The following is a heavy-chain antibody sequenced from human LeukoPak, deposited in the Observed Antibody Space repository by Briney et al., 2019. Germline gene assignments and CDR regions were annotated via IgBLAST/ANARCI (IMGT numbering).Heavy chain of an antibody. Sequence: SVKVSCKASVGTFSSYAISWVRQAPGQGLEWMGGIIPIFGTANYAQKFQGRVTITADESTSTAYMELSSLRSEDTAVYYCARATTRIYCSGGSCYSRYGMDVWGQGTTVTVSS. CDR2: IIPIFGTA. CDR1: VGTFSSYA. CDR3: ARATTRIYCSGGSCYSRYGMDV. V-gene: IGHV1-69*13. D-gene: IGHD2-15*01. J-gene: IGHJ6*02.